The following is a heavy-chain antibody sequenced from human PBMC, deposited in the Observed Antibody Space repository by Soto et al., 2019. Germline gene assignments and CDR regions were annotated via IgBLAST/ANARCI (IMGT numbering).Heavy chain of an antibody. D-gene: IGHD3-10*01. V-gene: IGHV3-33*01. J-gene: IGHJ4*02. CDR2: IWYDGSNK. CDR3: ARALYDSALANFDY. CDR1: GFTFSSYG. Sequence: GGSLRLSCAASGFTFSSYGMHWVRQAPGKGLEWVALIWYDGSNKYYADSVKGRFTISRDNSKNTLYLQMNSLRAEDTAVYYCARALYDSALANFDYWGQGTLVTVSS.